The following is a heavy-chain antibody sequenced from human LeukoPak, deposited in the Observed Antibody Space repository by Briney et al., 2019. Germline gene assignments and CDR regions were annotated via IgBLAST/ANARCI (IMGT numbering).Heavy chain of an antibody. CDR2: ISYDGSNK. D-gene: IGHD5-12*01. CDR3: ARSGREWLRYINY. Sequence: GRSLRLSCAASGFTFSSYAMHWVRQAPGKGLEWVAVISYDGSNKYYADSVKGRFTISRDNSKNTLYLQMNSLRAEDTAVYYCARSGREWLRYINYWGQGALVTVSS. CDR1: GFTFSSYA. J-gene: IGHJ4*02. V-gene: IGHV3-30-3*01.